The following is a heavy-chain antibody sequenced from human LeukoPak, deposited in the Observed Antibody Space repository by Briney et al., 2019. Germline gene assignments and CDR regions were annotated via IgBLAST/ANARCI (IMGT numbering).Heavy chain of an antibody. V-gene: IGHV1-69*05. CDR3: ARGASDYYGSGSYCGPYYFDY. CDR1: GGTFSSYA. J-gene: IGHJ4*02. D-gene: IGHD3-10*01. Sequence: GASVKVSCKASGGTFSSYAISWVRQAPGQGLEWMGGIITIFGTANYAQKFQGRVTITTDESTSTAYMELSSLRSEDTAVYYCARGASDYYGSGSYCGPYYFDYWGQGTLVTVSS. CDR2: IITIFGTA.